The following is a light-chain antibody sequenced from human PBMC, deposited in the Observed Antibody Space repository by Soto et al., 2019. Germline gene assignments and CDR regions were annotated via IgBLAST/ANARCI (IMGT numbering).Light chain of an antibody. Sequence: VVPTQSPLSLAVTLGQPASISCRSTQSLLSPDGNTYLNWFHQRPGQSPRRLIYKVSNRDSGVPDRFSGHGSGTDFTLKISRVEAEDVGVYYCMQGSHWPPTFGGGTKVDIK. CDR1: QSLLSPDGNTY. CDR3: MQGSHWPPT. CDR2: KVS. J-gene: IGKJ4*01. V-gene: IGKV2-30*01.